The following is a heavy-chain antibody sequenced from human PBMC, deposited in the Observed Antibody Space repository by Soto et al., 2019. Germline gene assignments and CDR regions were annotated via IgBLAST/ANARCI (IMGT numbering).Heavy chain of an antibody. CDR3: AAFPRTCSGGSCYSSP. CDR1: GYTFTSYG. J-gene: IGHJ4*02. D-gene: IGHD2-15*01. V-gene: IGHV1-18*01. CDR2: IGAYNGNT. Sequence: ASVKVSCKASGYTFTSYGISWVRQAPGQGLEWMGWIGAYNGNTNYAQKLQGRVTMTTDTSTSTAYMELSSLRSEDTAVYYCAAFPRTCSGGSCYSSPWGQGTLVTVSS.